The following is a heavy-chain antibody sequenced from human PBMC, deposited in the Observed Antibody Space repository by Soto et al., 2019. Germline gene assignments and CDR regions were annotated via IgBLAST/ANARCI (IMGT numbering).Heavy chain of an antibody. CDR2: IYYSGST. J-gene: IGHJ4*02. V-gene: IGHV4-39*01. D-gene: IGHD6-13*01. CDR3: ARLTQQLAPAGFDY. Sequence: PSETLSLTCPVSGGSISSSSYYWGWIRQPPGKGLEWIGSIYYSGSTYYNPSLKSRVTISVDTSKNQFSLKLSSVTAADTAVYYCARLTQQLAPAGFDYWGQGTLVTVSS. CDR1: GGSISSSSYY.